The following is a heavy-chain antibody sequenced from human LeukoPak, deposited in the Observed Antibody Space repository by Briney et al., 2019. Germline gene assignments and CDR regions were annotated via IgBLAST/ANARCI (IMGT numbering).Heavy chain of an antibody. CDR1: GFTFSSYA. J-gene: IGHJ1*01. V-gene: IGHV3-23*01. CDR3: AKGGSIVGATQFQH. Sequence: GGSLRLSCAASGFTFSSYAMSWVRQAPGAGLEWVSAISGSSGSTYYADSVKGRFTISRDNSKNTLYLQMNSLRADDTAVYYCAKGGSIVGATQFQHWGQGTLVTVSS. D-gene: IGHD1-26*01. CDR2: ISGSSGST.